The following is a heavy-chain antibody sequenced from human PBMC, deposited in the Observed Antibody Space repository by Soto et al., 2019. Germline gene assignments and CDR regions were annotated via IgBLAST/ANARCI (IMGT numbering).Heavy chain of an antibody. CDR1: GFIFTNYA. V-gene: IGHV3-23*01. J-gene: IGHJ4*02. Sequence: PGGSLRLSCAASGFIFTNYAMSWVRQAPGKGLEWVSVISSNDGTTYYADSVKGRFTISRDNSKNTLYLQMNSLRAEDTAVYYCAKHIGILTGTSDYWGQGT. CDR3: AKHIGILTGTSDY. D-gene: IGHD4-17*01. CDR2: ISSNDGTT.